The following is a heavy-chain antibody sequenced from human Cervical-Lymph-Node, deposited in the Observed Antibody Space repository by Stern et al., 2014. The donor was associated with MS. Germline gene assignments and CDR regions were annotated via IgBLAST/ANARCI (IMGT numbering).Heavy chain of an antibody. D-gene: IGHD4-17*01. Sequence: QLQLQESGPGLVKPSQTLSLTCTVSGGSVSTYNYYWTWIRQPAGKGLEWIGRLYASGNTNYNPSLKDRVTISLDPSRNSFSQKLPSVTAADTAVYYCATSGGRRGDFRDYWGQGTLVTVSS. J-gene: IGHJ4*02. CDR3: ATSGGRRGDFRDY. CDR1: GGSVSTYNYY. V-gene: IGHV4-61*02. CDR2: LYASGNT.